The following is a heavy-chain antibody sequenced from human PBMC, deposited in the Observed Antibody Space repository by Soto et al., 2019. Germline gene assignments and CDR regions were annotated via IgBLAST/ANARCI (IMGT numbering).Heavy chain of an antibody. CDR1: GYTFTSYD. CDR2: MNPNSGNT. Sequence: ASVKVSCKASGYTFTSYDINWARQATGQGLEWMGWMNPNSGNTGYAQKFQGRVTMTRNTSISTAYMELSSLRSEDTAVYYCARVLPTSSVLLWLGELSGGWFDPWG. V-gene: IGHV1-8*01. CDR3: ARVLPTSSVLLWLGELSGGWFDP. D-gene: IGHD3-10*01. J-gene: IGHJ5*02.